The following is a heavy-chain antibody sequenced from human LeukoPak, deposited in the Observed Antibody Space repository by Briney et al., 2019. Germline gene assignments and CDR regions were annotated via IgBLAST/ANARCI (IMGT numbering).Heavy chain of an antibody. Sequence: GESLKISCKGSGYSFTSYWIGWVRQMPGKGLEWMGIIYPGDSDTRYSPSFQSQVTISADKSISTAYLQWSSLKASDTAMYYCARQDGRSSGWYQYDPYYFDYWGQGTLVTVSS. J-gene: IGHJ4*02. CDR2: IYPGDSDT. V-gene: IGHV5-51*01. CDR1: GYSFTSYW. CDR3: ARQDGRSSGWYQYDPYYFDY. D-gene: IGHD6-19*01.